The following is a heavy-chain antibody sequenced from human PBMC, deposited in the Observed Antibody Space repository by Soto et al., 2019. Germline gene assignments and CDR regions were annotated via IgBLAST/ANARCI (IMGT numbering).Heavy chain of an antibody. V-gene: IGHV3-30*03. CDR1: GFTFSSYG. J-gene: IGHJ4*02. CDR3: ASTWSGYYYFDS. CDR2: ISYDGNNR. D-gene: IGHD3-3*01. Sequence: GGSLRLSCAASGFTFSSYGMHWVRQAPGKGLEWVAVISYDGNNRYYGDSVKGRFTISRDNSKNTVYLXMXXLRVEDTAVYYCASTWSGYYYFDSWGQGTLVTVSS.